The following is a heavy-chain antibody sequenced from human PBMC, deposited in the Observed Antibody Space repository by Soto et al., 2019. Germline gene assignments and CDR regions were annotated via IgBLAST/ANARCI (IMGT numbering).Heavy chain of an antibody. J-gene: IGHJ4*02. Sequence: GGSLRLSCAASGFTFSSYAMSWVRQAPGKGLEWVSDISGGGGRKYYVDSVKGRFTISRDNAKNTLYLQMNSLRAEDTAVYYCASAGKRGLNSGYGVFDYWGQGTLVTVSS. CDR1: GFTFSSYA. D-gene: IGHD5-12*01. CDR3: ASAGKRGLNSGYGVFDY. V-gene: IGHV3-23*01. CDR2: ISGGGGRK.